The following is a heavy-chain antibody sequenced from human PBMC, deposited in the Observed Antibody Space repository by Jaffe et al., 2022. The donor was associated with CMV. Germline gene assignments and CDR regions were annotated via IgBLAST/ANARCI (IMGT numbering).Heavy chain of an antibody. Sequence: QVTLRESGPALVKPTQTLTLTCTFSGFSLSTSGMCVSWIRQPPGKALEWLARIDWDDDKYYSTSLKTRLTISKDTSKNQVVLTMTNMDPVDTATYYCARINYDILTGYPRDYYYYMDVWGKGTTVTVSS. V-gene: IGHV2-70*15. J-gene: IGHJ6*03. CDR2: IDWDDDK. CDR1: GFSLSTSGMC. CDR3: ARINYDILTGYPRDYYYYMDV. D-gene: IGHD3-9*01.